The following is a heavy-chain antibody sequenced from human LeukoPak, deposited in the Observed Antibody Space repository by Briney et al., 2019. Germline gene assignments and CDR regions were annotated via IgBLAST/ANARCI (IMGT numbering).Heavy chain of an antibody. CDR3: ARNWGSSWYYYYGMDV. D-gene: IGHD6-13*01. CDR2: MNPNSGNT. Sequence: GASVKVSCKASGYTFTSYDINWVRQATGQGLEWMGWMNPNSGNTGYAQKFQGRVTMTRNTSISTAYMELSSLKSEDTAVYYCARNWGSSWYYYYGMDVWGQGTTVTVSS. V-gene: IGHV1-8*01. J-gene: IGHJ6*02. CDR1: GYTFTSYD.